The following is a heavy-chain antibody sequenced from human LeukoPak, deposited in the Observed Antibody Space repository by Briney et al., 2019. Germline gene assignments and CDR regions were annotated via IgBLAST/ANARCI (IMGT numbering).Heavy chain of an antibody. Sequence: ASVKVSCKASGCTFTSYGISWVRQAPGQGLEWMGWISAYNGNTNYAQKLQGRVTMTTDTSTSTAYMELRSLRSDDTAVYYCARMEASYSSSWYGYYYYYGMDVWGQGTTVTVSS. CDR3: ARMEASYSSSWYGYYYYYGMDV. D-gene: IGHD6-13*01. J-gene: IGHJ6*02. CDR1: GCTFTSYG. V-gene: IGHV1-18*01. CDR2: ISAYNGNT.